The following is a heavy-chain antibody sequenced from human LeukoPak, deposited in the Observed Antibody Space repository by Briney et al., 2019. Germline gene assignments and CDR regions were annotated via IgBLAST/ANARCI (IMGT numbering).Heavy chain of an antibody. D-gene: IGHD6-19*01. Sequence: GGSLRLSCAASGFTFSSYAMHWVRKAPGKGLEREAVISYDGSNKYYADSVKGRFTISRDNSKNTLYLQMNSLRAEDTAVYYCARGGPVPWWGQGTLVTVSS. J-gene: IGHJ4*02. CDR3: ARGGPVPW. V-gene: IGHV3-30*04. CDR1: GFTFSSYA. CDR2: ISYDGSNK.